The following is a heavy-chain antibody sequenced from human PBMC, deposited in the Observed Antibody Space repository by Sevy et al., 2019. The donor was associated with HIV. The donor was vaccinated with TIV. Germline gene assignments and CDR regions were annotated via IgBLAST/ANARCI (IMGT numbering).Heavy chain of an antibody. J-gene: IGHJ4*02. CDR2: ISSSSSYI. CDR3: ATYYDSSGRSRNFDY. Sequence: GGSLRLSCAASGFTFSSYSMNWVRLAPGKGLEWVSSISSSSSYIYYADSGKGRFTISRDNAKNSLYLQMNSLRAEDTAVYYCATYYDSSGRSRNFDYWGQGTLVTVSS. CDR1: GFTFSSYS. V-gene: IGHV3-21*01. D-gene: IGHD3-22*01.